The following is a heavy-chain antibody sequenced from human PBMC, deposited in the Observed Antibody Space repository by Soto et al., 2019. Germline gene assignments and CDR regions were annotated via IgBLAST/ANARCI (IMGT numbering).Heavy chain of an antibody. CDR3: ARLGFYGSVSYSFRYKWFEP. J-gene: IGHJ5*02. CDR2: IYSGGSS. V-gene: IGHV3-53*01. D-gene: IGHD3-10*01. CDR1: GFTVSSSH. Sequence: GGSRRLSCTTSGFTVSSSHMTWVRPAPGKGLKWAQVIYSGGSSYYAVSVQGRFTISRDNSKNTVYLQMNSLRGEDTVMYYCARLGFYGSVSYSFRYKWFEPWAQGTQVTAS.